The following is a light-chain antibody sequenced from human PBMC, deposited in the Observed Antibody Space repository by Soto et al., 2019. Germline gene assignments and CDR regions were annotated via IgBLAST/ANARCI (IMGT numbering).Light chain of an antibody. Sequence: EIVLTQSPATLSLSPGERATLSCRASQSVNSNYLGWYQQKPGQAPRLLIYGASARATGIPDRFSGSGSGTYFTLTISRLEPEDFAVYSCQHYGSSVAFGQGTKVDIK. CDR2: GAS. V-gene: IGKV3-20*01. CDR3: QHYGSSVA. CDR1: QSVNSNY. J-gene: IGKJ1*01.